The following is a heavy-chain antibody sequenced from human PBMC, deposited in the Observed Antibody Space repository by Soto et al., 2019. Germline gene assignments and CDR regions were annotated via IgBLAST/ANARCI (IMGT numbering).Heavy chain of an antibody. V-gene: IGHV4-39*01. Sequence: QLQLQESGPGLVKPSETLSLTCTVSGGSISSSSYYWGWIRQPPGKGLEWIGSIYYSGSTYYNPYRHGRLTIPVDTSKHQCSLKLSSVTAADTAVYYCAGQRGYCIRTSRYRHYSYYYGMDVWGPGTTVTVSS. D-gene: IGHD2-2*01. CDR2: IYYSGST. CDR3: AGQRGYCIRTSRYRHYSYYYGMDV. J-gene: IGHJ6*02. CDR1: GGSISSSSYY.